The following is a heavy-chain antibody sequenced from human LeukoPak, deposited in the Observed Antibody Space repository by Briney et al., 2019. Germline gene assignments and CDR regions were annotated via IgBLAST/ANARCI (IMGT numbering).Heavy chain of an antibody. V-gene: IGHV4-39*01. D-gene: IGHD3-10*01. CDR3: ARHGEDGSGSYPSSYGMDV. Sequence: PSETLSLTCTVSGGSISSSSYYWGWIRQPPGKGLEWIGSIYYSGSTYYNPSLKSRVTISVDTSKNQFSLKLSSVTAADTAVYYCARHGEDGSGSYPSSYGMDVWGQGTTVTVSS. CDR1: GGSISSSSYY. J-gene: IGHJ6*02. CDR2: IYYSGST.